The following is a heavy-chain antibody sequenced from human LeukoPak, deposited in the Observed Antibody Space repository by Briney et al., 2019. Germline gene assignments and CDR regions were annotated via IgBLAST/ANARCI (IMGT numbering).Heavy chain of an antibody. CDR2: IWHDGSHK. Sequence: PGRPLRLSCAASGFAFNTYAMHWVRQAPGQGLERVALIWHDGSHKFYSNSVRGQFTISRDNSKNTVSLQMNNLRPEDTAVYYCAREIFGSGSCPDFWGQGTLVTVSS. V-gene: IGHV3-33*01. CDR1: GFAFNTYA. CDR3: AREIFGSGSCPDF. J-gene: IGHJ4*02. D-gene: IGHD3-10*01.